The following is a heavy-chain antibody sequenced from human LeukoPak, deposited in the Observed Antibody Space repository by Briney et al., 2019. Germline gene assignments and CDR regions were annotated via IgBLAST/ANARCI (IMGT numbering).Heavy chain of an antibody. CDR1: GFTFSSYG. CDR2: IRYDGSNK. CDR3: AKDPEDYYGSGSSHVFDY. D-gene: IGHD3-10*01. Sequence: GGSLRLSCAASGFTFSSYGMHWVRQAPGKGLEWVAFIRYDGSNKYYADSVKGRFTISGDNSKNTLYLQMNSLRAEDTAVYYCAKDPEDYYGSGSSHVFDYWGQGTLVTVSS. V-gene: IGHV3-30*02. J-gene: IGHJ4*02.